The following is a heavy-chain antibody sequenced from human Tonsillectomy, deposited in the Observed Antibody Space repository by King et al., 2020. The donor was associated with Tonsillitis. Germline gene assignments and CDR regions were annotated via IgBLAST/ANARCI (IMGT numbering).Heavy chain of an antibody. CDR1: GYSISSGYY. V-gene: IGHV4-38-2*01. CDR3: AILILAVDY. Sequence: VQLQESGPGLVKPSETLSLTCAVSGYSISSGYYWGWIRQPPGKGLEWIGRIYHSGSTYYNPSLKSRVTISVDTSKNQFSLKLSSVTAADTAVYYCAILILAVDYWGQGTLVTVSS. D-gene: IGHD3/OR15-3a*01. CDR2: IYHSGST. J-gene: IGHJ4*02.